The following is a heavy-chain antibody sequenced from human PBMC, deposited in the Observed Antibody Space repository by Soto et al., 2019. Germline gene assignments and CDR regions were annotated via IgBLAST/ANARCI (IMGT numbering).Heavy chain of an antibody. J-gene: IGHJ6*02. CDR2: IIPIFGTA. CDR3: VRDPVYNWNYVPYYYGMDV. D-gene: IGHD1-7*01. CDR1: GGTFSSYA. Sequence: QVQLVQSGAEVKKPGSSVKVSCKASGGTFSSYAISWVRQAPGQGLEWMGGIIPIFGTANYAQKFQGRVTITADESTSTAYMELSSLRSEDTAVYYCVRDPVYNWNYVPYYYGMDVWGQGTTVTVSS. V-gene: IGHV1-69*01.